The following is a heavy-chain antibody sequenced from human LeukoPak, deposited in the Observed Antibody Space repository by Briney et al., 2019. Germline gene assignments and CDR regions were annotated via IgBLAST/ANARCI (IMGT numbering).Heavy chain of an antibody. Sequence: SETLSLTCTVSGGSISSRSYYWGWIRQPPGKGLEWIGSIYYSGTTYYNPSLKSRVTISADTSKNQFSLKLTSVTAADTAVFYCARIAVAGGEDYFDYWGQGTLVTVSS. D-gene: IGHD6-19*01. J-gene: IGHJ4*02. V-gene: IGHV4-39*01. CDR2: IYYSGTT. CDR3: ARIAVAGGEDYFDY. CDR1: GGSISSRSYY.